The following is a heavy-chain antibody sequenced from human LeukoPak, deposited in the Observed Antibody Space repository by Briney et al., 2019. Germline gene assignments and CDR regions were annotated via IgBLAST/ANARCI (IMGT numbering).Heavy chain of an antibody. CDR1: GFTFSSYA. CDR2: ISYDGSNK. V-gene: IGHV3-30-3*01. J-gene: IGHJ4*02. CDR3: ARDRGRDFDY. Sequence: GGSLRLSCAASGFTFSSYAMHWVRQAPGKGLEWMAVISYDGSNKYYADSVKGRFTISRDNSKNTLYLQMNSLRAEDTAVYYCARDRGRDFDYWGQGTLVTVSS.